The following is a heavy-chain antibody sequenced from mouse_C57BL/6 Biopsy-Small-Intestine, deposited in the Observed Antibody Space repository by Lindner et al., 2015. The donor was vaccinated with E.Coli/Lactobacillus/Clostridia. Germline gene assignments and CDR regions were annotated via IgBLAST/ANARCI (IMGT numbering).Heavy chain of an antibody. CDR2: ILPGNTNP. CDR3: ARRWGWYFDV. Sequence: VQLQESGAELMKPGASVKLSCRASGYTFTGYWIVWVIQRPGHGLEWTGEILPGNTNPNYNEEFKVKATFTSDTSSNTVYMQLSSLTTEDSAIYYCARRWGWYFDVWGTGTTVIVSS. J-gene: IGHJ1*03. CDR1: GYTFTGYW. D-gene: IGHD1-1*02. V-gene: IGHV1-9*01.